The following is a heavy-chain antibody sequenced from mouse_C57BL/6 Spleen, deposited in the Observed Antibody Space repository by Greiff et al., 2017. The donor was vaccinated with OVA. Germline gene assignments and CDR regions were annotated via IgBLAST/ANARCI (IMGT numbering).Heavy chain of an antibody. CDR3: ARRIDSSGWADY. Sequence: QVQLQQPGAELVMPGASVKLSCKASGYTFTSYWMHWVKPRPGQGLEWIGEIDPSDSYTNYNQKFKGKSTLTVDKSSSTAYMQLSSLTSEDSAVYYCARRIDSSGWADYWGQGTTLTVSS. J-gene: IGHJ2*01. CDR2: IDPSDSYT. CDR1: GYTFTSYW. V-gene: IGHV1-69*01. D-gene: IGHD3-2*02.